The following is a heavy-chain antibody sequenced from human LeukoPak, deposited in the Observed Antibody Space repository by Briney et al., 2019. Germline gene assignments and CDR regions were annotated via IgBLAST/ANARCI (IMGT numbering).Heavy chain of an antibody. D-gene: IGHD2-2*01. CDR2: INHSGST. J-gene: IGHJ6*02. CDR3: ARQDCSSTSCPLMDV. V-gene: IGHV4-34*01. CDR1: GGSFSGYY. Sequence: SETLSLTCAVYGGSFSGYYWSWIRQPPGKGLEWIGEINHSGSTNYNPSLKSRVTISVDMSKNQFSLKLSSVTAADTAVYYCARQDCSSTSCPLMDVWGQGTTVTVSS.